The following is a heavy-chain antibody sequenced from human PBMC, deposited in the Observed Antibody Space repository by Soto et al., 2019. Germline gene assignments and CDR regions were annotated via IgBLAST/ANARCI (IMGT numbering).Heavy chain of an antibody. J-gene: IGHJ4*02. D-gene: IGHD1-7*01. Sequence: SLRLACAASGFTFSSYGMHWVRQAPGKGLEWVAVISYDGSNKYYADSVKGRFTISRDNYKNTLYLQMNSLRAEDTAVYYCANGGTTGSSSYLDEWAQGTLVTV. CDR3: ANGGTTGSSSYLDE. CDR1: GFTFSSYG. V-gene: IGHV3-30*18. CDR2: ISYDGSNK.